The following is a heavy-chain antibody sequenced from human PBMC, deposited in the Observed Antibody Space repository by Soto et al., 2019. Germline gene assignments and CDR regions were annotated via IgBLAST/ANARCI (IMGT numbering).Heavy chain of an antibody. Sequence: QVQLQESGPGLVKPSQTLSLTCIVSGGSISSDDYYWSWIRQPPGKGLEWVGHIYYSGRTYYHPSLKSRLTLSVDTSKNQFSLKLSSVSAADTAVYFCAGDRSNSPDYFDYWGQGTLVTVSS. CDR2: IYYSGRT. CDR1: GGSISSDDYY. CDR3: AGDRSNSPDYFDY. V-gene: IGHV4-30-4*01. J-gene: IGHJ4*02. D-gene: IGHD6-6*01.